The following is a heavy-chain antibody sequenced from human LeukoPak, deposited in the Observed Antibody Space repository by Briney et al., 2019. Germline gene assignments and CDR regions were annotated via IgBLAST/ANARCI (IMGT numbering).Heavy chain of an antibody. D-gene: IGHD3-3*01. Sequence: SETLSLTCTVSGYSISSGYYWGWIRQPPGKGLEWIGSIYHSGSTYYNPSLKSRVTISVDTSKNQVSLKLSSVTAADTAVYYCARDLSYDFWSGYPPLYYFDYWGQGTLVTVSS. CDR2: IYHSGST. J-gene: IGHJ4*02. V-gene: IGHV4-38-2*02. CDR3: ARDLSYDFWSGYPPLYYFDY. CDR1: GYSISSGYY.